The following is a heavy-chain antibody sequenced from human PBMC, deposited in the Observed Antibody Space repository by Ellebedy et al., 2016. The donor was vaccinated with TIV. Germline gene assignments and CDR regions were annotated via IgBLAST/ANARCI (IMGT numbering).Heavy chain of an antibody. V-gene: IGHV3-30*03. CDR3: VRGWYSSGHCDVFAM. Sequence: GESLKISCAVSGLTFTTYGIHWVRQDPGKGLDWVAGISVDGRAVHYPDSVKGRFTISRDNAQNTVYLQMNSLRLEDTAVYYCVRGWYSSGHCDVFAMWGQGTIVTVSS. CDR1: GLTFTTYG. CDR2: ISVDGRAV. D-gene: IGHD6-19*01. J-gene: IGHJ3*02.